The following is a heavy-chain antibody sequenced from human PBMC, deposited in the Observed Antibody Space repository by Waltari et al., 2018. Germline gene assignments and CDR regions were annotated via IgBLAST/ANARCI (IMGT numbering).Heavy chain of an antibody. V-gene: IGHV3-23*03. D-gene: IGHD2-15*01. CDR1: GITFSGYA. CDR2: ISGGGTGT. J-gene: IGHJ4*02. Sequence: EVQVVEAGGGVVQPGGWRRLSCAASGITFSGYAMSWVRQAPGKGLEWVSFISGGGTGTYYGDSVKGRFTISRDNSKSTVYLQMNSLRAEDTAVYYCARCTGGSCYGFDYWGQGTLVTVSS. CDR3: ARCTGGSCYGFDY.